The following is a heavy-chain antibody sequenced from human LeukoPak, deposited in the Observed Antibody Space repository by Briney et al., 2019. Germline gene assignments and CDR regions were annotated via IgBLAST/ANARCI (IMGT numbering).Heavy chain of an antibody. J-gene: IGHJ4*02. V-gene: IGHV3-7*01. CDR1: GFTFSSYW. CDR2: IKQDGSEK. Sequence: GGSLRLSCAASGFTFSSYWISWVRQAPGKGLEWVANIKQDGSEKYYVDSAKGRFTISRDNAKNSLYLQMNSLRAEDTAVYYCARDSRATSGWKTFDYWGQGTLVTVSS. D-gene: IGHD6-19*01. CDR3: ARDSRATSGWKTFDY.